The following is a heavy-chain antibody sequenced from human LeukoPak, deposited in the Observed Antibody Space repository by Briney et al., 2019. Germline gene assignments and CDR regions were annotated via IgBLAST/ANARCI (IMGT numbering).Heavy chain of an antibody. D-gene: IGHD3-3*01. J-gene: IGHJ4*02. CDR1: GFPFSSYA. Sequence: GSLRLSFAASGFPFSSYAMSWVRQAPGKGLEWVSAISGSGGSTYYADSVKGRFTISRDNSKNTLYLQMNSLRAEDTAVYYCANNYDFWTSYYFGYWGQGTLVTVSS. CDR2: ISGSGGST. CDR3: ANNYDFWTSYYFGY. V-gene: IGHV3-23*01.